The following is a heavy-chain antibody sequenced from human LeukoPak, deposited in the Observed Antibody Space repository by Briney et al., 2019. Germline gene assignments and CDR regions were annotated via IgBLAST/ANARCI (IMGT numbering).Heavy chain of an antibody. Sequence: ASVKVSCKASGYTFTSYDINWVRQATGQGLEWMGWVNPNSGNTGYAQKFQGRVTITRNTSISTAYMELSSLRSEDTAVYYCARGSWYQLVPLFDYWGQGTLVTVSS. J-gene: IGHJ4*02. D-gene: IGHD2-2*01. CDR2: VNPNSGNT. CDR3: ARGSWYQLVPLFDY. CDR1: GYTFTSYD. V-gene: IGHV1-8*03.